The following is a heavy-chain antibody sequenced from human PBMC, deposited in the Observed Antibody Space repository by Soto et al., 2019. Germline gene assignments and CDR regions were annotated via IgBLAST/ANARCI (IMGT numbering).Heavy chain of an antibody. CDR2: IYYSGST. CDR1: GGSISSGGYY. D-gene: IGHD1-26*01. J-gene: IGHJ3*02. V-gene: IGHV4-31*03. CDR3: ARDGVGATGAFDI. Sequence: SETLSLTCTVSGGSISSGGYYWSWIRQHPGKGLEWIGYIYYSGSTYYNPSLKSRVTISVDTSKNQFSLKLSSVTAADTAVYYCARDGVGATGAFDIWGQGTMVTVSS.